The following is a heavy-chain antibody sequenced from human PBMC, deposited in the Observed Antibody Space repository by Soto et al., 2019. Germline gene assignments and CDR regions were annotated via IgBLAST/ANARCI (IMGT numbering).Heavy chain of an antibody. J-gene: IGHJ6*02. Sequence: QVPLVESGGGVVQPGRSLRLSCAASGFTFSIYSVHWVRQAPGKGLEWVSVISYDGSNKYYADSVKGRFTISRDNSKNTLYLQMNSLRAEDTAVYSCARGGPYYYDSSGLGSYGMDVWGQGTTVTVSS. V-gene: IGHV3-30-3*01. CDR1: GFTFSIYS. CDR2: ISYDGSNK. CDR3: ARGGPYYYDSSGLGSYGMDV. D-gene: IGHD3-22*01.